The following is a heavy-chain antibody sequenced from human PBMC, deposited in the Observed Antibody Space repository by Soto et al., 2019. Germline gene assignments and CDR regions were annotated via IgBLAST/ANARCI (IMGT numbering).Heavy chain of an antibody. J-gene: IGHJ6*02. V-gene: IGHV3-21*01. CDR2: ISSSSSYI. D-gene: IGHD2-2*01. Sequence: PGGSLRLSCAASGFTFSSYSMNWVRQAPGKGLEWVSSISSSSSYIYYADSVKGRFTISRDNAKNSLYLQMNSLRAEDTAVYYCAREAYCSSTSCYAWDYYYGMDVWGQGTTVTVSS. CDR1: GFTFSSYS. CDR3: AREAYCSSTSCYAWDYYYGMDV.